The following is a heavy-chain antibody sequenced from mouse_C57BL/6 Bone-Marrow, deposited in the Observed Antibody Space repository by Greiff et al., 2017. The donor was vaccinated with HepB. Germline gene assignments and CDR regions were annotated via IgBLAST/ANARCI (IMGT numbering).Heavy chain of an antibody. D-gene: IGHD2-1*01. CDR1: GYTFTSYW. J-gene: IGHJ4*01. Sequence: QVQLKQPGAELVKPGASVKLSCKASGYTFTSYWMHWVKQRPGQGLEWLGMIHPNSGSTNYNEKFKSKATLTVEKSSSKAYMQISSLTSEDAAVYYCARAYYGNYVYAMDYWGQGTSVTVSS. CDR3: ARAYYGNYVYAMDY. V-gene: IGHV1-64*01. CDR2: IHPNSGST.